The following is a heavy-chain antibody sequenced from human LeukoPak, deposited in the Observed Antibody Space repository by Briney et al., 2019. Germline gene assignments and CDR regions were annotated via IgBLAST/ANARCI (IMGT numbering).Heavy chain of an antibody. D-gene: IGHD4-17*01. Sequence: GGSLRLSCAASGFTFSSHWMHWVRQAPGKGLVWVSRISSDGWSTSYADSVKGRFTASRDNAENTLYLKMNSLRDEDTAVYYCARDLTSVPTRWGQGTLVTVSS. CDR1: GFTFSSHW. CDR2: ISSDGWST. V-gene: IGHV3-74*01. J-gene: IGHJ4*02. CDR3: ARDLTSVPTR.